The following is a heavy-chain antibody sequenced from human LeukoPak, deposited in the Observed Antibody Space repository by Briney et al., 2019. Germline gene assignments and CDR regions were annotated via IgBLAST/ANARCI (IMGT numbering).Heavy chain of an antibody. D-gene: IGHD2-2*01. CDR2: ISAYNGNT. CDR3: ARPYCSSTSCYHWFDP. CDR1: GGTFSSYA. Sequence: GASVKVSCKASGGTFSSYAISWVRQAPGQGLEWMGWISAYNGNTNYAQKLQGRVTMTTDTSTSTAYMELRSLRSDDTAVYYCARPYCSSTSCYHWFDPWGQGTLVTVSS. V-gene: IGHV1-18*01. J-gene: IGHJ5*02.